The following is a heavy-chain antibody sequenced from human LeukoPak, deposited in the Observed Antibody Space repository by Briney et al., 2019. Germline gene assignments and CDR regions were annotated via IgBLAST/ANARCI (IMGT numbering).Heavy chain of an antibody. CDR1: GFTFTSYG. V-gene: IGHV3-48*04. CDR3: ARGFGLAYYYYSMDV. Sequence: PGGSLRLSCAASGFTFTSYGMNWVRQAPGKGLEWVSYIDFTGSTIFYADSVKGRFTISRDNAKSSLYLQMNSLRAEDTALYYCARGFGLAYYYYSMDVWGKGTTVTISS. J-gene: IGHJ6*03. D-gene: IGHD3-3*01. CDR2: IDFTGSTI.